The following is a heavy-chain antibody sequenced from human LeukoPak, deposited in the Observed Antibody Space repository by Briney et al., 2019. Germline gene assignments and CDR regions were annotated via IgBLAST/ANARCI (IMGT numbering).Heavy chain of an antibody. CDR1: GDSISSYY. V-gene: IGHV4-59*08. J-gene: IGHJ4*02. CDR2: IYYSGST. CDR3: ARQGVTYPDGYYFDY. D-gene: IGHD2-21*02. Sequence: SETLSLTCTVSGDSISSYYWSWIRQPPGKGLEWIGYIYYSGSTNYNPSLKSRVTISVDTSKNQFSLKLSSVTAADTAVYYCARQGVTYPDGYYFDYWGQGTPVTVSS.